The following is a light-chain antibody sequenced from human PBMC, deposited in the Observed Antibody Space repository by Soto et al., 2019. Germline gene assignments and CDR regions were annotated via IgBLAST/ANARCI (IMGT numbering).Light chain of an antibody. Sequence: IQLTQSPSSLSPSLGDRGTLTCRASQGISNYLAWYQQKPGKVPKLLIYAASTLQSGVPSRFSGSGSGTDFTLTISSLQPEDVATYYCQKYNSAPHTFGQGTRLEIK. V-gene: IGKV1-27*01. CDR2: AAS. CDR1: QGISNY. CDR3: QKYNSAPHT. J-gene: IGKJ5*01.